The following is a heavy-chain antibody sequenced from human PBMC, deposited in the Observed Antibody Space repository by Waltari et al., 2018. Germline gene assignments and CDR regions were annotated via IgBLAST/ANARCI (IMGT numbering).Heavy chain of an antibody. V-gene: IGHV4-34*01. Sequence: QVQLQQWGAGLLKPSETLSLTCAVSGGSFTFFYWTWIRQPPGKGLEWIGEINPRGTTNYRPSLRSRVSISSDTSKNQFSLKLTSVTAADTAVYYCARADRGPRSGSSATPAWGPWGQGTLVTVSS. CDR3: ARADRGPRSGSSATPAWGP. CDR2: INPRGTT. D-gene: IGHD1-26*01. J-gene: IGHJ5*02. CDR1: GGSFTFFY.